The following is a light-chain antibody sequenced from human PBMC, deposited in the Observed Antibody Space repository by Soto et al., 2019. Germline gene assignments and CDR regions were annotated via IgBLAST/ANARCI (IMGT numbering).Light chain of an antibody. Sequence: DVVMTQSPLSLPVTLGQPASISCRSSQSLIHSDGNTYLSWFQQRPGQSPKRLIYEVSDRDSGVPDRFTGRDEGTDLTLKISRVEAEDVGVYYCMQGTHWPWTFGQGTEVDIK. CDR1: QSLIHSDGNTY. V-gene: IGKV2-30*02. CDR2: EVS. J-gene: IGKJ1*01. CDR3: MQGTHWPWT.